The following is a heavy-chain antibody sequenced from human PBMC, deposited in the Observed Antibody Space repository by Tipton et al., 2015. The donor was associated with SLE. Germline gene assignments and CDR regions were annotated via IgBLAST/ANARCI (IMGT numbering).Heavy chain of an antibody. D-gene: IGHD3-9*01. V-gene: IGHV4-39*07. J-gene: IGHJ5*02. CDR2: IYYTGTTT. CDR3: ARGPILTGQPKWFDA. CDR1: GGSVSSSSKY. Sequence: TLSLTCTVSGGSVSSSSKYWAWIRQPPGKGLEWIGSIYYTGTTTYYNSSLRSRLTISVDTSANQFSLELTSITAADAAVYYCARGPILTGQPKWFDAWGQGTHVTVSS.